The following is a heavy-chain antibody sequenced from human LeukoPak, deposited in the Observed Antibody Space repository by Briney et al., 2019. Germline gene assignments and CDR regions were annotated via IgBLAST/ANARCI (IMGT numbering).Heavy chain of an antibody. J-gene: IGHJ4*02. CDR3: AKSTTVTQRGYFDY. CDR1: GFTFSSYG. CDR2: ISYDGSNK. V-gene: IGHV3-30*18. Sequence: GGSLRLSCAASGFTFSSYGMHWVRQAPAKGLEWVAIISYDGSNKYYADSVKGRFTISRDNSKNTLYLQTNSLRAEDTAVYYCAKSTTVTQRGYFDYWGQGTLVTVPS. D-gene: IGHD4-17*01.